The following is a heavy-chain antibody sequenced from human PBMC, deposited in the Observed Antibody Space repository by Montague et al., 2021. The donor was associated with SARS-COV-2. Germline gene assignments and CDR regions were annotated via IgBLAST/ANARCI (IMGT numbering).Heavy chain of an antibody. CDR2: IFHSGIT. CDR1: GGSINTNNW. J-gene: IGHJ4*02. CDR3: ARGRLVGDSSSWYYFDY. V-gene: IGHV4-4*02. D-gene: IGHD6-13*01. Sequence: SETLSLTCAVSGGSINTNNWWTWVRQPPGEGLEWIGQIFHSGITNYNPSLESRVTISVDKSKNQFPLRLSSVTAADTAVYYCARGRLVGDSSSWYYFDYWGQGTLVAVSS.